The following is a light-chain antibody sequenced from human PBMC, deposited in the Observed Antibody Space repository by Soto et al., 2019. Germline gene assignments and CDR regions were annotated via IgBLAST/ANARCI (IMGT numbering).Light chain of an antibody. V-gene: IGKV3-20*01. CDR3: QHFGGTTFT. Sequence: EIVLTQSAGTLSLSPGEGATLSCRASQRVSSSYIAWYQQRPGQTPSLLIYGASTRATGIPDRFSGSGSGTHFTLTISRLEPGDFAVYYCQHFGGTTFTFGQGTRLEIK. J-gene: IGKJ5*01. CDR1: QRVSSSY. CDR2: GAS.